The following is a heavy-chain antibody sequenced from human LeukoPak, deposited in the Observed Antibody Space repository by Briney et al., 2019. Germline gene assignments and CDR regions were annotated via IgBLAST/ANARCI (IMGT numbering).Heavy chain of an antibody. CDR1: GFTFSSYE. Sequence: GGSLRLSCAASGFTFSSYEMTWVRQAPGKGLEWVSNISSSDTTIHYADSVKGRFTISRDNARNSLYLQMNSLRAEDTAVYYCARSRRDNYYYYYGMDVWGQGATVTVSS. J-gene: IGHJ6*02. CDR2: ISSSDTTI. D-gene: IGHD5-24*01. V-gene: IGHV3-48*03. CDR3: ARSRRDNYYYYYGMDV.